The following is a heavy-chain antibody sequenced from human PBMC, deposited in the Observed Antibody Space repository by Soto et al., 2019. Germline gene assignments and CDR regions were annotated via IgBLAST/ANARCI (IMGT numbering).Heavy chain of an antibody. CDR2: ISGSGGST. D-gene: IGHD2-15*01. V-gene: IGHV3-23*01. CDR3: ANARIDIVVVVAASNY. CDR1: GFTFSSYA. Sequence: EVQLLESGGGLVQPGGSLRLSCAASGFTFSSYAMSWVRQAPGKGLEWVSAISGSGGSTYYADSVKGRFTITRDNTKNTLYLQMNSLRAEDTAVYYCANARIDIVVVVAASNYWDQGTLVTVSS. J-gene: IGHJ4*02.